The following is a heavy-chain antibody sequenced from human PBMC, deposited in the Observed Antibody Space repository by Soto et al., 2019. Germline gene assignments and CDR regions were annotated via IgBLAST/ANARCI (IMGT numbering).Heavy chain of an antibody. D-gene: IGHD4-4*01. CDR2: IIPIFGTA. CDR3: ARVVPSGDYINWFDP. CDR1: GGTFSSYA. Sequence: SVKVSCKSSGGTFSSYAISWVRQAPGQGLEWMGGIIPIFGTANYAQKFQGRVTITADESTSTAYMELSSLRSEDTAVYYCARVVPSGDYINWFDPWGQGTLVTVSS. V-gene: IGHV1-69*13. J-gene: IGHJ5*02.